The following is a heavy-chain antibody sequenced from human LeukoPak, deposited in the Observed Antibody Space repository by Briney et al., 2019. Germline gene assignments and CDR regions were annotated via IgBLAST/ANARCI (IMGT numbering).Heavy chain of an antibody. J-gene: IGHJ4*02. CDR3: ARQGYSGHSQGAADY. CDR1: GYTFTNNW. D-gene: IGHD4-23*01. V-gene: IGHV1-46*01. CDR2: ISPTGGST. Sequence: ASVKVSCKAFGYTFTNNWMHWVRQAPGQGPEWMGLISPTGGSTAYAQKFQGRVTLTRDMSTSTDYLELSSLRSEDTAVYYCARQGYSGHSQGAADYWGQGTLVTVSS.